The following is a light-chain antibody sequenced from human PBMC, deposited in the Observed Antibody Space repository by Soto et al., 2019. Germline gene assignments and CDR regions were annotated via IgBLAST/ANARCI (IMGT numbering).Light chain of an antibody. J-gene: IGKJ1*01. CDR1: QSISTY. Sequence: DIQMTQSPSSLSASVGDRVTITCRASQSISTYLNWYQHKPGKAPKLLIYAASSLQSGVPSRFSGSGSGTDFTLTISSLQREDFATYYCQQSYSTPRTFGQGTKVEIK. V-gene: IGKV1-39*01. CDR3: QQSYSTPRT. CDR2: AAS.